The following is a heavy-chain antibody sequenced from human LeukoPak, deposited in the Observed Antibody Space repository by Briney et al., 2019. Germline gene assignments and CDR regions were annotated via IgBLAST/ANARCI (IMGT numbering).Heavy chain of an antibody. Sequence: SETLSLTCTVSGGSISNYYWNWIRQPPGKGLEWIGYITGSIHYSGSTSYNPSLKSRVTISVDTSKNQFSLKLSSVTAADTAVYYCARSYDSRGYYYYGMDVWGQGTTVTVSS. CDR3: ARSYDSRGYYYYGMDV. D-gene: IGHD3-22*01. J-gene: IGHJ6*02. CDR1: GGSISNYY. V-gene: IGHV4-59*01. CDR2: ITGSIHYSGST.